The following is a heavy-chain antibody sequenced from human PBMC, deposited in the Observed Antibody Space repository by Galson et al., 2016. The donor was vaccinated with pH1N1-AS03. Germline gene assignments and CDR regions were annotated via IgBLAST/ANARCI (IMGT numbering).Heavy chain of an antibody. D-gene: IGHD2-2*01. CDR3: ARDPRGPCSSSTCATTYYFGMDV. Sequence: SVKVSCKASGYTFTGFYVNWVRQAPGQGLEWMGWINPNGGVTNYAQKFQAWVTMTRDTSSSTAYVELSGLKSDDTAVYYCARDPRGPCSSSTCATTYYFGMDVWGQGTTVIVSS. V-gene: IGHV1-2*04. CDR2: INPNGGVT. CDR1: GYTFTGFY. J-gene: IGHJ6*02.